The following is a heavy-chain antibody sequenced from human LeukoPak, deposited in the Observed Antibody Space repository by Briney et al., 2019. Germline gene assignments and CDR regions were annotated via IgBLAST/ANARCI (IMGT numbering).Heavy chain of an antibody. V-gene: IGHV3-53*01. CDR3: ARANGYSGSYFDY. CDR1: GFTVSSNY. CDR2: IYSGGST. Sequence: GGSLRLSCAASGFTVSSNYMSWVRQAPGKGLEWVSVIYSGGSTYYADSVKGRFTISRDNSKNTLSLQMNSLRAEDTAEYYCARANGYSGSYFDYWGQGTLVTVSS. J-gene: IGHJ4*02. D-gene: IGHD5-12*01.